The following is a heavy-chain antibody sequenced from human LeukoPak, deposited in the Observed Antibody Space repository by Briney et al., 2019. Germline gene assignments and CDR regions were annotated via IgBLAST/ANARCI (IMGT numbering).Heavy chain of an antibody. CDR3: AVPQTGREVGATS. CDR1: GYSFTTYW. Sequence: GESLKISCKGSGYSFTTYWIGWVRQMPGKGLEWMGIIYPGDSDTRYSPFFQGQVTISADKSISTAYLQWSSLKASDTAMYYCAVPQTGREVGATSWGQGTLVTVSS. CDR2: IYPGDSDT. V-gene: IGHV5-51*01. D-gene: IGHD1-26*01. J-gene: IGHJ4*02.